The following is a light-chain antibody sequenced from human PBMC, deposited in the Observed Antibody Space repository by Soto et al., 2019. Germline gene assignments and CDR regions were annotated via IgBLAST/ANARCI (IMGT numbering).Light chain of an antibody. J-gene: IGLJ1*01. CDR3: QSYDSSLSGYV. Sequence: QSVLTQPPSVSGAPGQRVTISCTGSSSNIGAGYGVHWYQQLPGTAPKLLIYGNNNRPSGVPDRISGSKSGTSASLAITGLQAEDGADYYCQSYDSSLSGYVFGTGTKLTVL. CDR1: SSNIGAGYG. CDR2: GNN. V-gene: IGLV1-40*01.